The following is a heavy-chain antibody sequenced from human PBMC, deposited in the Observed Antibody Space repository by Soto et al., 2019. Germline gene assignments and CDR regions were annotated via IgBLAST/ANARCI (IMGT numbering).Heavy chain of an antibody. D-gene: IGHD2-2*03. J-gene: IGHJ6*02. Sequence: GGSLRLSCAASGFTFSSYAMSWVRQAPGKGLEWVSAISGSGGSTYYADSVKGRFTISRDNSKNTLYLQMNSLRAEDTAVYYCAKLSGYCSSTSCYDYYYYGMDVWGQGTTVTVSS. CDR2: ISGSGGST. CDR3: AKLSGYCSSTSCYDYYYYGMDV. CDR1: GFTFSSYA. V-gene: IGHV3-23*01.